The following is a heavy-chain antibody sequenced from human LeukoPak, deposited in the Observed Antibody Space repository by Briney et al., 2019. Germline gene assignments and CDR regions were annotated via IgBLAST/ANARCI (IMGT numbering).Heavy chain of an antibody. CDR3: ARVVEVGGNDY. D-gene: IGHD4-23*01. Sequence: PSETLSLTCSVSGYSISSGFFWGWFRQPPGKGLEWIATIYHNGDTWYNPSLKSRVTMSVDTSKNQFSLNLKSVTAADTAVYYCARVVEVGGNDYWGQGTLVTVSS. CDR2: IYHNGDT. J-gene: IGHJ4*02. CDR1: GYSISSGFF. V-gene: IGHV4-38-2*02.